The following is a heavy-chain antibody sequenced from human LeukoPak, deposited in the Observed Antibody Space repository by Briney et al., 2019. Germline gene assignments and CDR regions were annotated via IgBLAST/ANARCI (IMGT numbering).Heavy chain of an antibody. CDR1: GGSISSYY. D-gene: IGHD2-15*01. CDR3: ARDGDDCSGGSCYRRPGEFDP. J-gene: IGHJ5*02. V-gene: IGHV4-4*07. CDR2: IYTSGST. Sequence: KSSETLSLTCTVSGGSISSYYWSWIRQPAGKGLKWIGRIYTSGSTNYNPSLKSRVTMSVDTSKNQFSLKLSSVTAADTAVYYCARDGDDCSGGSCYRRPGEFDPWGQGTLVTVSS.